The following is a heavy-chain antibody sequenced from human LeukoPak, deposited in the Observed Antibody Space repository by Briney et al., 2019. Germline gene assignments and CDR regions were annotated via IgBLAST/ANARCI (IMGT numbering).Heavy chain of an antibody. J-gene: IGHJ4*02. CDR2: INHSGST. CDR1: GGSFSGYY. Sequence: PSETLSLTCAVYGGSFSGYYWSWIRQPPGKGLEWIGEINHSGSTNYNPSLKSRVTISVDTSKNQFSLKLSSVTAADTAVYYCARGGLYDYVWGSYRYCFDYWGQGTLVTVSS. CDR3: ARGGLYDYVWGSYRYCFDY. V-gene: IGHV4-34*01. D-gene: IGHD3-16*02.